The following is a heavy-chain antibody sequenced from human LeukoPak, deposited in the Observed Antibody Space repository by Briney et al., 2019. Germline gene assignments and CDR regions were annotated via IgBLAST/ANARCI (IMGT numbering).Heavy chain of an antibody. CDR3: AREEDGSGFDY. Sequence: SETLSLTCAVYGGSFSGYYWSWIRQPPGKGLEWIGEINHSGSTNYNPSLKSRVTISVDTSKNQFSLKLSSVTAADTAVYYCAREEDGSGFDYWGQGTLVTVSS. CDR2: INHSGST. J-gene: IGHJ4*02. CDR1: GGSFSGYY. V-gene: IGHV4-34*01. D-gene: IGHD3-10*01.